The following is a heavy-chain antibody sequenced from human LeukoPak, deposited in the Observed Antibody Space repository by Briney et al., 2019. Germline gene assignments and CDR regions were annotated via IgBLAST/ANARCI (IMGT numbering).Heavy chain of an antibody. Sequence: GESLKISCKGSGYSFTSYWIGWVRQMPGKGLGWMGIIYPGDSDTRYSPSFQGQVTISADKSISTAYLQWSSLKASDTAMYYCARQGDTYYYDSSGYPDYWDQGTLVTVSS. CDR3: ARQGDTYYYDSSGYPDY. V-gene: IGHV5-51*01. J-gene: IGHJ4*02. CDR2: IYPGDSDT. D-gene: IGHD3-22*01. CDR1: GYSFTSYW.